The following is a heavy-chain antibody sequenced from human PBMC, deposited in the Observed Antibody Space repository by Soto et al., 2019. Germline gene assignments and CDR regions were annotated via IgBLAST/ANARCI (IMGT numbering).Heavy chain of an antibody. V-gene: IGHV3-30-3*01. D-gene: IGHD3-22*01. J-gene: IGHJ4*02. Sequence: GGSLRLSCAASGFTFSSYAMHWVRQAPGKGLEWVAVISYDGSNKYYADSVKGRLTISRDNSKNTLYLQMNSLRAEDTAVYYCARLTHDSSGVDSWRQGTLVTVSS. CDR3: ARLTHDSSGVDS. CDR1: GFTFSSYA. CDR2: ISYDGSNK.